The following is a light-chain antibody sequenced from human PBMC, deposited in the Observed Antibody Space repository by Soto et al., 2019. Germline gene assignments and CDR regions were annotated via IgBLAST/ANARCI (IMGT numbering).Light chain of an antibody. CDR1: QSVNYN. J-gene: IGKJ4*01. Sequence: EIVMTQSPATLSVSPGERATLSCRASQSVNYNLAWYQQKPGQAPRLLIYGASTRATGIPARFSGSGSGTEFTLTISSLQSEDFAVYSCQQYNNWPLFGGGTKVEIK. V-gene: IGKV3-15*01. CDR3: QQYNNWPL. CDR2: GAS.